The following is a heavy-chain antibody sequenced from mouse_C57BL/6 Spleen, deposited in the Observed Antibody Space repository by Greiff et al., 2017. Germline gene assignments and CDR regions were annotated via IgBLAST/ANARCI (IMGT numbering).Heavy chain of an antibody. CDR1: GFTFSSYG. CDR3: ASTTVVAFDY. J-gene: IGHJ2*01. Sequence: EVKLVESGGDLVKPGGSLKLSCAASGFTFSSYGMSWVRQTPDKRLEWVATISSGGSYTYYPDSVKGRFTISRDNAKNTRYLQMSSLKSEDTAMYYCASTTVVAFDYWGQGTTLTVSS. V-gene: IGHV5-6*01. CDR2: ISSGGSYT. D-gene: IGHD1-1*01.